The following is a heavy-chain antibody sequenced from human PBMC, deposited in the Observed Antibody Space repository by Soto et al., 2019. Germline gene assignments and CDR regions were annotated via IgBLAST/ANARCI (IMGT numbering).Heavy chain of an antibody. CDR3: ARVQASWDSSGEIDY. Sequence: QVQLVQSGAEVKKPGSSVKVSCKASGGTFSSYAISWVRQAPGQGLEWMGGIIPIFGTANYAQKFQGRVTIXXDXSXXTAYMELSSLRSEDTAVYYCARVQASWDSSGEIDYWGQGTLVTVSS. CDR2: IIPIFGTA. V-gene: IGHV1-69*12. CDR1: GGTFSSYA. D-gene: IGHD3-22*01. J-gene: IGHJ4*02.